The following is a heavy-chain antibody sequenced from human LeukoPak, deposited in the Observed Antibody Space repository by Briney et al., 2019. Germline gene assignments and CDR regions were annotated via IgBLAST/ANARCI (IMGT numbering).Heavy chain of an antibody. CDR2: INAGNGNT. J-gene: IGHJ4*02. CDR3: ARVKALYGSGSYLDY. V-gene: IGHV1-3*01. D-gene: IGHD3-10*01. Sequence: ASVKVSCKASGYTFTSYAMHWVRQAPGQRLEWMGWINAGNGNTKYSQKFQGRVTITRDTSASTAYMELSSLRSEDTAVYYCARVKALYGSGSYLDYWGQGTLVTVSS. CDR1: GYTFTSYA.